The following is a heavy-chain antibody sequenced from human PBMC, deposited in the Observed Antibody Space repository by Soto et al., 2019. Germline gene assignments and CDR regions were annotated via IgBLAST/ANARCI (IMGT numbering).Heavy chain of an antibody. V-gene: IGHV1-3*02. Sequence: SVKVSCKASGYTFTIYAMHGVLQSRLQRRDGMGWSNVGNGNTKYSQEFQGRVTMTTDTSTSTAYMELRSLRSDDTAVYYCARDPYYYDSSGYPFYYYYGMDVWGQGTTVTVSS. CDR1: GYTFTIYA. J-gene: IGHJ6*02. CDR2: SNVGNGNT. CDR3: ARDPYYYDSSGYPFYYYYGMDV. D-gene: IGHD3-22*01.